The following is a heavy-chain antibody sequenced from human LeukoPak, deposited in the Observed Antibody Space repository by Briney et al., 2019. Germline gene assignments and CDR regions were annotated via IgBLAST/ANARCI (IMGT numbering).Heavy chain of an antibody. CDR1: GYSISSGYY. Sequence: SETLSLTCSVSGYSISSGYYWGWIRQPPGKGLEWIGSVFHSGITYYKPSLKSRVTISVDTSKNQFSLKLSSVTAADTAVYYCARGNDAFDIWGQGTMVTVSS. V-gene: IGHV4-38-2*02. CDR3: ARGNDAFDI. CDR2: VFHSGIT. J-gene: IGHJ3*02.